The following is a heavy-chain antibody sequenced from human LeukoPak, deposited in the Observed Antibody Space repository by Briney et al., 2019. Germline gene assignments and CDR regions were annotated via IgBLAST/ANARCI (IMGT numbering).Heavy chain of an antibody. V-gene: IGHV3-33*01. CDR1: GFTFSSYG. Sequence: GGSLRLSCAASGFTFSSYGMHWVRQAPGKGLEWVAVIWYDGSNKYYADSVKGRFTISRDNSKNTLYLQMNSLRAEDTAVYYCAREPFYGDYYYYGMDVWGQGTTVTVSS. J-gene: IGHJ6*02. D-gene: IGHD4-17*01. CDR2: IWYDGSNK. CDR3: AREPFYGDYYYYGMDV.